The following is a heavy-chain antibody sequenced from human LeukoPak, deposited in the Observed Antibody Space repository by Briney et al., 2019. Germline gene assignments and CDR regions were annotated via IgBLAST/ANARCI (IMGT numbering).Heavy chain of an antibody. CDR2: IYYSGST. CDR1: RGSISSYY. V-gene: IGHV4-59*08. J-gene: IGHJ6*02. D-gene: IGHD2-15*01. Sequence: SETLSLTCTVSRGSISSYYWSWIRQPPGKGLEWIGYIYYSGSTNYNPSLKSRVTISVDTSKNRFSLKLTSVTAADTAVSYFERHFYCSGGTCDSGHYYYGMDVWGQGTTVTVSS. CDR3: ERHFYCSGGTCDSGHYYYGMDV.